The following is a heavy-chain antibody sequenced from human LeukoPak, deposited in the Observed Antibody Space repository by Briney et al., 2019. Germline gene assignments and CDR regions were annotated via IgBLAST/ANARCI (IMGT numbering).Heavy chain of an antibody. Sequence: GESLKISCKGSGYSFTSYWIGWVRQMPAKGLEWMGIIYPGDSDTRYSPSFQGQVTISADKSISTAYLQWSSLKASDTAMYYCARMKCGGDCYSGFYFDYWGQGTLVTVSS. J-gene: IGHJ4*02. CDR1: GYSFTSYW. CDR2: IYPGDSDT. CDR3: ARMKCGGDCYSGFYFDY. D-gene: IGHD2-21*02. V-gene: IGHV5-51*01.